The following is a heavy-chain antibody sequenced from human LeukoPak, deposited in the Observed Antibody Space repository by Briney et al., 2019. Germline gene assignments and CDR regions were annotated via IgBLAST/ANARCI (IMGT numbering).Heavy chain of an antibody. CDR2: INPKIGGT. CDR1: GYTFSDYF. CDR3: VRDLFTPRDL. Sequence: ASVKVSCKAPGYTFSDYFIHWVRQSPGQGLEWMGWINPKIGGTDYAHKFQGRVTMTRDTSISTAYMELSGLRSDDSAIYYCVRDLFTPRDLWGQGTLVTVSS. V-gene: IGHV1-2*02. D-gene: IGHD2-15*01. J-gene: IGHJ5*02.